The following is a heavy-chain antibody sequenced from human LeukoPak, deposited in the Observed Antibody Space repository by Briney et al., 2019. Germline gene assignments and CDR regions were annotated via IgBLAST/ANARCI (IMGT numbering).Heavy chain of an antibody. CDR2: ITSSGGTT. Sequence: GGPLRLSSAASGFPFSNCATYWIRPAPGKGLGWVAAITSSGGTTYYADSVKGRFSISRDNSNNTLYLQMDSLRAEDTAVYYCAKAAYSTRFDPWGQGTLVTVSS. J-gene: IGHJ5*02. D-gene: IGHD2-15*01. V-gene: IGHV3-23*01. CDR1: GFPFSNCA. CDR3: AKAAYSTRFDP.